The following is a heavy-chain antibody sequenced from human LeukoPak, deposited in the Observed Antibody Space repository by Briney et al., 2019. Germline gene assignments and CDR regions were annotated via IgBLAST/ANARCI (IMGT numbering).Heavy chain of an antibody. CDR2: IWYDGSNT. CDR3: ARDRSTTHFDY. D-gene: IGHD5/OR15-5a*01. J-gene: IGHJ4*02. V-gene: IGHV3-33*01. Sequence: GSLRLSCAASGFTFSSYGMHWVRQAPGKGLEWVAMIWYDGSNTYYADSVKGRFTISRDNSKNTLFLQMDSLRAEDTAVYYCARDRSTTHFDYWGQGTLVTVST. CDR1: GFTFSSYG.